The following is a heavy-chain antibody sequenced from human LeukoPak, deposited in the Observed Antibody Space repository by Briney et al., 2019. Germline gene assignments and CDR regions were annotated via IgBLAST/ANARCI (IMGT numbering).Heavy chain of an antibody. Sequence: GGSLRLSCAASGFTFSSYWMSWVRQATGKGLEWVANIKEDGSEKYNVDSVKGRFTISRDNAKNSLYLQMNSLRAEDTAVYYCARFIRGVTQSSYDSWGQGTLVTVSS. CDR3: ARFIRGVTQSSYDS. CDR2: IKEDGSEK. D-gene: IGHD3-10*01. V-gene: IGHV3-7*01. CDR1: GFTFSSYW. J-gene: IGHJ4*02.